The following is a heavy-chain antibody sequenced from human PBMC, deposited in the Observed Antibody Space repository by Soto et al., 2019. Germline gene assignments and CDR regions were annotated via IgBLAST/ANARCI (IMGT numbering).Heavy chain of an antibody. J-gene: IGHJ6*02. V-gene: IGHV1-69*13. D-gene: IGHD5-18*01. CDR3: ARAIHGYNYRVDF. Sequence: SVKVSCKVSGGTFTSDAISWVRQAPGQGLEWLGGITPVFESPNYAQKFYGRVTITADESTGTAYMELSSLRSEDTAVYYCARAIHGYNYRVDFWGQGTTVTVSS. CDR2: ITPVFESP. CDR1: GGTFTSDA.